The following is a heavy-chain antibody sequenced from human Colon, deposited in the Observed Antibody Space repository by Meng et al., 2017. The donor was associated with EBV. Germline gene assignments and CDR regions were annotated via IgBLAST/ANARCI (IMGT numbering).Heavy chain of an antibody. CDR3: TTLYGDSIS. J-gene: IGHJ4*02. CDR2: IYHSGRT. CDR1: GGSISSGDYY. D-gene: IGHD4-17*01. Sequence: QVQLQESGPGLVKPSQTLSLTCTVSGGSISSGDYYWSWIRQPPGKGLEWIGEIYHSGRTNYNPSVKSRVSMSVDKSQNHFSLRLSSVTAADTAVYYCTTLYGDSISWGQGTLVTVDS. V-gene: IGHV4-30-4*03.